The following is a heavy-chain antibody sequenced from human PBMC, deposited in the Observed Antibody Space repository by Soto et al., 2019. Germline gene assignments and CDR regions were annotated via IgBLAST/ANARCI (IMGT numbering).Heavy chain of an antibody. D-gene: IGHD5-12*01. CDR1: GGSFSGYY. J-gene: IGHJ4*02. CDR3: ARTMNIVATISDY. Sequence: SETLSLTCAVYGGSFSGYYWSWIRQPPGKGLEWIGEINHSGSTNYNPSLKSRVTISVDTSKNQFSLKLSSVTAADTAVYYCARTMNIVATISDYWGQGTLVTVSS. CDR2: INHSGST. V-gene: IGHV4-34*01.